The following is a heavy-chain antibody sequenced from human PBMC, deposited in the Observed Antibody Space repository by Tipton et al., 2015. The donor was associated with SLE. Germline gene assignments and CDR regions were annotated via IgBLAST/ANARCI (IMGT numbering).Heavy chain of an antibody. J-gene: IGHJ4*02. CDR2: TYRGGTT. CDR3: ARDRVVGAEGGGYYLDY. Sequence: SLRLSCAASGFTFSSHAVSWVRQAPGKGLQWVSVTYRGGTTYYPDSVRGRLTVSRDDSKNTLYLQMDSLTAEDTAVYYCARDRVVGAEGGGYYLDYWGQGTLVTVSS. CDR1: GFTFSSHA. D-gene: IGHD1-26*01. V-gene: IGHV3-23*03.